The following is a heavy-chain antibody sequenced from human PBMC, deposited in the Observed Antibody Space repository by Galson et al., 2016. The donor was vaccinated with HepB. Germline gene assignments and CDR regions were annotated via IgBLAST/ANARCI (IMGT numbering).Heavy chain of an antibody. J-gene: IGHJ4*02. CDR1: GGSVGSGAHY. CDR3: ATLGNRHGNAFDY. V-gene: IGHV4-31*03. CDR2: ISTSGST. D-gene: IGHD1-1*01. Sequence: TLSLTCTVSGGSVGSGAHYWTWIRQHPGKGLECIGYISTSGSTYYNPSLESRLTMSLDTSKNQFSLTLSSVTAADTAVCYCATLGNRHGNAFDYWGQGTLVTVST.